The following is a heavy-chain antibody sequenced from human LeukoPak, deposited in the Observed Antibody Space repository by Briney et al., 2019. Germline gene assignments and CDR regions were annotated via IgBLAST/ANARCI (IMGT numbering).Heavy chain of an antibody. Sequence: ASVKVSCKTSGNTFTGYYIHWVRQAPGQGLEWVGRINPTSGDTKYAPKFQGRVTMTRDTSISTIYMELSSLRSDDTAVYYCAREYYDSSEFDSWGQGTLVTVSS. D-gene: IGHD3-22*01. V-gene: IGHV1-2*06. CDR3: AREYYDSSEFDS. CDR2: INPTSGDT. CDR1: GNTFTGYY. J-gene: IGHJ4*02.